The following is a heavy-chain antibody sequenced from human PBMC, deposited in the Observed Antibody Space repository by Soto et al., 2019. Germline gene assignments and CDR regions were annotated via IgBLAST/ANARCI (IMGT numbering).Heavy chain of an antibody. CDR1: GYTFTSYA. CDR2: INAGNGNT. CDR3: AKEKAGQAYYYYYSMDV. J-gene: IGHJ6*02. D-gene: IGHD6-13*01. V-gene: IGHV1-3*01. Sequence: ASVKVSCKASGYTFTSYAMHWARQAPGQRLEWMGWINAGNGNTKYSQKFQGRVTITRDTSASTAYMELSSLTSEDTAVYYCAKEKAGQAYYYYYSMDVWGQGTTVTSP.